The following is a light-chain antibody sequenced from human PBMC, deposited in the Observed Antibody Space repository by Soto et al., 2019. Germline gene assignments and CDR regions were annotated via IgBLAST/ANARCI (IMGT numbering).Light chain of an antibody. CDR3: QQYNDWPPWT. Sequence: EIVMTQSPATLSVSPGERATLSCRASQSVSSNLAWYQQKPGQAPRLLIYGASTRATGIPARFRGSGSGTKFNLTISSLQSEDFAVYYCQQYNDWPPWTFGQGTKVEIK. J-gene: IGKJ1*01. V-gene: IGKV3-15*01. CDR2: GAS. CDR1: QSVSSN.